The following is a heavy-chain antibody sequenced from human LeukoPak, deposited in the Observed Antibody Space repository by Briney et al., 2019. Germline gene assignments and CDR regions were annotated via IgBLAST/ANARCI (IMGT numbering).Heavy chain of an antibody. CDR2: INPSGGST. CDR3: ARAIGEPQLISEGWFDP. V-gene: IGHV1-46*01. CDR1: GYTFTSYY. D-gene: IGHD1-1*01. J-gene: IGHJ5*02. Sequence: GASVKVSCKASGYTFTSYYMHWVPHAPGQGLEWMGIINPSGGSTSYAQKFQGRVTMTRDTSMSTVYMELSSRRSEDTGVYYCARAIGEPQLISEGWFDPWGQGTLVTVSS.